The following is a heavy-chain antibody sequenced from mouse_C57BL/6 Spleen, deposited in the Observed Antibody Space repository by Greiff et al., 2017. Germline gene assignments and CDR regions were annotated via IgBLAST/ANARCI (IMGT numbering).Heavy chain of an antibody. V-gene: IGHV8-12*01. CDR3: ARLYDGYYFYAMDY. D-gene: IGHD2-3*01. Sequence: QVTLKESGPGLLQSSQTLSLTCSFSGFSLSTSGMGVSWIRQPSGKGLEWLAHIYWDDDKRYNPSLKSRLTISKDTSRNQVFLKITSVDTADTATYYCARLYDGYYFYAMDYWGQGTSVTVSS. CDR1: GFSLSTSGMG. J-gene: IGHJ4*01. CDR2: IYWDDDK.